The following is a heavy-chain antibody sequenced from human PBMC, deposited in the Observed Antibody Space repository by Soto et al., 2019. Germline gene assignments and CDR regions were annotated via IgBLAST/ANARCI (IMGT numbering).Heavy chain of an antibody. V-gene: IGHV3-21*01. D-gene: IGHD3-22*01. CDR1: GFTFSSYS. J-gene: IGHJ3*02. Sequence: EVQLVESGGGLVKPGGSLRLSCAASGFTFSSYSMNWVRQAPGKGLEWVSSISSSSSYIYYADSVKGRFTISRDNAKNSLYLQMNSLRAEDTAVYYCARGSEDYYDSSGYRRGDAFDIWGQGTMVTVSS. CDR3: ARGSEDYYDSSGYRRGDAFDI. CDR2: ISSSSSYI.